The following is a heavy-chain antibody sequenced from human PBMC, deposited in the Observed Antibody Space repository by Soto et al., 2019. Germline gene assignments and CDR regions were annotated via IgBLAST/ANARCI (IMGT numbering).Heavy chain of an antibody. D-gene: IGHD3-22*01. CDR2: IIPMFGTA. J-gene: IGHJ4*02. CDR1: GGTFSRHT. V-gene: IGHV1-69*01. CDR3: ARGWGYESSDYYYAY. Sequence: QVQLVQSGAEVRKPGSSVKVSCKASGGTFSRHTISWVRQAPGQGLEWMGGIIPMFGTANYAQKSQGRVTITADESTSTAYMELSGLRSEDTAIYYCARGWGYESSDYYYAYWGQGTLVIVSS.